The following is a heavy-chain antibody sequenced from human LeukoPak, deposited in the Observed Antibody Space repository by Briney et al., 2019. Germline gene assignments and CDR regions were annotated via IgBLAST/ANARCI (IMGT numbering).Heavy chain of an antibody. D-gene: IGHD3-16*02. Sequence: GGSLRLACAASGFTFSSYSMNWVRQAPGKGLEWVSYISSSSSTIDYADSVEGRFTISRDNANNSLYLQMNSLRAEDTAVYYCARDGSGYDSTNTYYDYVWGSYRTYYFDYWGQGTLVTVSS. CDR1: GFTFSSYS. CDR3: ARDGSGYDSTNTYYDYVWGSYRTYYFDY. J-gene: IGHJ4*02. V-gene: IGHV3-48*01. CDR2: ISSSSSTI.